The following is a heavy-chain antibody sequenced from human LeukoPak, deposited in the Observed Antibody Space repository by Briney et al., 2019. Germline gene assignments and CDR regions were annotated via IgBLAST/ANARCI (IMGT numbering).Heavy chain of an antibody. D-gene: IGHD6-19*01. CDR2: IADDGSNK. J-gene: IGHJ3*02. Sequence: GGSLRLSCAASGFTFSSYAMHWVRQAPGKGLDWVAVIADDGSNKYYADSVKGRFTISRDNSNNTLFLQMNSLRAEDTAVYYCAKDVASPDSSGWLHDAFDIWGQGTMVTVSS. CDR3: AKDVASPDSSGWLHDAFDI. V-gene: IGHV3-30*04. CDR1: GFTFSSYA.